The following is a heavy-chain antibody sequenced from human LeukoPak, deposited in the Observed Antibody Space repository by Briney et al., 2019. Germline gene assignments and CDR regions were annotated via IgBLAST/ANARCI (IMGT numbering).Heavy chain of an antibody. V-gene: IGHV1-46*01. CDR1: GYTFTRYY. CDR3: ARDSVTSSLADP. J-gene: IGHJ5*02. D-gene: IGHD2-2*01. Sequence: ASVKVSCKASGYTFTRYYMHWVRQAPGQGLEWMGIIHPSSGSTSYAQRFEGRVTLTSDTSTSTVYMELISLRSEDTAVYYCARDSVTSSLADPWGQGTLVTVSS. CDR2: IHPSSGST.